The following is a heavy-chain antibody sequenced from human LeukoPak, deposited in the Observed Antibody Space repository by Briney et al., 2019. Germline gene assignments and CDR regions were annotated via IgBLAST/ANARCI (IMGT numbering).Heavy chain of an antibody. CDR1: GGSFSGYY. CDR3: ARVAWEVVVVAASKCLDY. V-gene: IGHV4-34*01. Sequence: SETLSLTCAVYGGSFSGYYWSWIRQPPGKGLEWIGEINHSGSTNYNPSLKSRVTISVDTSKNQFSLKLSSVTAADTAVYYCARVAWEVVVVAASKCLDYWGQGTLVTVSS. CDR2: INHSGST. D-gene: IGHD2-15*01. J-gene: IGHJ4*02.